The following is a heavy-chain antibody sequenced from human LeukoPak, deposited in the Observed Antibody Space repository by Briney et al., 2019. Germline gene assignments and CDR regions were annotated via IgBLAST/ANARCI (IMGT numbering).Heavy chain of an antibody. D-gene: IGHD5-24*01. J-gene: IGHJ5*02. CDR1: GVSISSHY. CDR2: IYHRGST. Sequence: SETLSLTCSVSGVSISSHYWSWVRQPPGKGLEWVGYIYHRGSTHYNSSLKSRVTISIDTSNTQFPLNPSSVTAADTAVYYCARLEDGYNYWEKYFYPWGRGTLVTV. V-gene: IGHV4-59*08. CDR3: ARLEDGYNYWEKYFYP.